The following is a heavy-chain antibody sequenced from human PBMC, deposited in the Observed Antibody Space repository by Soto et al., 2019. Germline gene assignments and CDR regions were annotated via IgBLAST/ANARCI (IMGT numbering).Heavy chain of an antibody. CDR2: IYPGDSDT. Sequence: LKISCKGSGYSFTSYWIGWVRQMPGKGLEWMGIIYPGDSDTRYSPSFQGQVTISADKSISTAYLQWSSLKASDTAMYYCARTAAAGKYYYGVDVWGQGTTGTVSS. J-gene: IGHJ6*02. V-gene: IGHV5-51*01. D-gene: IGHD6-13*01. CDR1: GYSFTSYW. CDR3: ARTAAAGKYYYGVDV.